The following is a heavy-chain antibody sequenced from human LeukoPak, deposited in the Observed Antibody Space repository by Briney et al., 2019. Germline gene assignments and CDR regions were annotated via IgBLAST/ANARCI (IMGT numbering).Heavy chain of an antibody. J-gene: IGHJ5*02. V-gene: IGHV4-59*01. D-gene: IGHD1-1*01. CDR3: ARVRGTGTTYWFDP. CDR2: IYYSGSA. Sequence: PSETLSLTCTVSGGSISSYYWSWLRQPPGKGLEWIGYIYYSGSANYNPSLKSRVTISVDTSKNQFSLKLSSVTAADTAVYYCARVRGTGTTYWFDPWGQGTLVTVSS. CDR1: GGSISSYY.